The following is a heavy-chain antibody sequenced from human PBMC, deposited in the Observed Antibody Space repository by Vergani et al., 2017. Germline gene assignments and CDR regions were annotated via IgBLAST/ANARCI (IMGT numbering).Heavy chain of an antibody. CDR2: INPSGGST. D-gene: IGHD2-8*01. V-gene: IGHV1-46*01. CDR1: GYTFTSYY. Sequence: QVQLVQSGAEVKKPGASVKVSCKASGYTFTSYYMHWVRQAPGQELEWMGIINPSGGSTSYAQKFQGRVTMTRDTSTSTVYMELSSLRSEDTAVYYCARAHIVLMVYAMAPYFDYWGQGTLVTVSS. CDR3: ARAHIVLMVYAMAPYFDY. J-gene: IGHJ4*02.